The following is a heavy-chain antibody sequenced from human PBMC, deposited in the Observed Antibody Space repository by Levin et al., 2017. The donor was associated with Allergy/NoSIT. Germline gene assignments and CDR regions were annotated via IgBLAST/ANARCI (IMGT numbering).Heavy chain of an antibody. V-gene: IGHV4-59*01. Sequence: SQTLSLPCTVSGGSISSYYWSWVRQSPGKGLEWIGYFYYDGTTNYSPSLKTRVTISGDTSKNQLSLKVNSVTAADTAVYYCARDRTLRSGGTTYYYGMDVWGQGTTVTVSS. D-gene: IGHD2-15*01. CDR3: ARDRTLRSGGTTYYYGMDV. CDR1: GGSISSYY. J-gene: IGHJ6*02. CDR2: FYYDGTT.